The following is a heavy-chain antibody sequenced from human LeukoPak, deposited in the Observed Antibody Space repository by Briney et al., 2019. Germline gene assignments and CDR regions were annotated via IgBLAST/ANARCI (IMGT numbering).Heavy chain of an antibody. D-gene: IGHD6-13*01. CDR2: NSSSSSYI. J-gene: IGHJ4*02. V-gene: IGHV3-21*01. CDR3: AGGVGDYSSSWY. Sequence: PGGSLRLSCAASGFTFSSYWMHWVRQAPGKGLEWVSSNSSSSSYIYYADSVKGRFTISRDNAKNSLYLQMNSLRAEDTAVYYCAGGVGDYSSSWYWGQGTLVTVSS. CDR1: GFTFSSYW.